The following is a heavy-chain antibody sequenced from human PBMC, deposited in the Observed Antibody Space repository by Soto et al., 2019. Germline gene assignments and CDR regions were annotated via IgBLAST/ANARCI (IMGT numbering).Heavy chain of an antibody. CDR3: ARGYYGSGSYYTLGDY. D-gene: IGHD3-10*01. V-gene: IGHV3-13*01. Sequence: GGSLRLSCAASGFTFSSYDMHWVRQATGKGLEWVSAIGTAGDTYYLGSVKGLFTISRENAKNSLYLQMNSLRAEDTAVYYCARGYYGSGSYYTLGDYWGQGTLVTVSS. CDR1: GFTFSSYD. J-gene: IGHJ4*02. CDR2: IGTAGDT.